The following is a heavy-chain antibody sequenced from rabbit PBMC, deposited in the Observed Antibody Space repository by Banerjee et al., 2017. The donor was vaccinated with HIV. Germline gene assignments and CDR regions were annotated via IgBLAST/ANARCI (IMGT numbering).Heavy chain of an antibody. Sequence: QEQLVESGGGLVQPGGSLKLSCKASGFDFSSYGVSWVRQAPGKGLEWIGYIDPVFGSTYYASWVNGRFTISSHNAQNTLYLQLNSLTAADTATYFCARELYGDYGYFGLWGPGTLVTVS. D-gene: IGHD2-1*01. CDR3: ARELYGDYGYFGL. CDR1: GFDFSSYG. J-gene: IGHJ4*01. CDR2: IDPVFGST. V-gene: IGHV1S47*01.